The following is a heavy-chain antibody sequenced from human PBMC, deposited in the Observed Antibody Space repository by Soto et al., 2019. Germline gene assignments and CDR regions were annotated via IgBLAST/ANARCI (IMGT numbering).Heavy chain of an antibody. J-gene: IGHJ4*02. V-gene: IGHV3-23*01. CDR2: ISGTGGST. CDR1: GLTFNNYA. CDR3: AKDRLGGNFDY. Sequence: EVQLLDSGGGLVQPGGSRRLSCAASGLTFNNYAMNWVRQAPGKGLEWVATISGTGGSTYYADSVKGRFTISRDNSKNTLYLQMNSLRVEDTAVYYCAKDRLGGNFDYWGQGTQVTVSS.